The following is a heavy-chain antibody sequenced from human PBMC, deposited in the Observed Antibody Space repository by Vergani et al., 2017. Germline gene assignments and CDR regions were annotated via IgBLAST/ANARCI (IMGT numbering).Heavy chain of an antibody. D-gene: IGHD3-16*02. CDR2: IYYSGST. CDR1: GGSISSSSYY. J-gene: IGHJ4*02. CDR3: ARLGRWLYVDY. Sequence: QLQLQESGPGLVKPSETLSLTCTVSGGSISSSSYYWGWIRQPPGKGLEWIGSIYYSGSTYYNPSLKSRVTISVDTSKNQFSLKLSSVTAADTAVYYCARLGRWLYVDYWGQGTLVTVSS. V-gene: IGHV4-39*01.